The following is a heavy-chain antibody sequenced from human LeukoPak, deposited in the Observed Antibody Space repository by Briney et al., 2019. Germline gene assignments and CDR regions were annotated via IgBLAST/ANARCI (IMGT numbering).Heavy chain of an antibody. J-gene: IGHJ2*01. CDR1: GFTFSSYA. V-gene: IGHV3-23*01. D-gene: IGHD3/OR15-3a*01. CDR3: AKDWTGTKPFDL. CDR2: ISGSGGST. Sequence: GGSLRLPCAASGFTFSSYAMSWVRQAPGKGLEWVSGISGSGGSTYYADSVKGRFTISRDNSKNTLYLQMNSLRAEDTAVYYCAKDWTGTKPFDLWGRGTLVTVSS.